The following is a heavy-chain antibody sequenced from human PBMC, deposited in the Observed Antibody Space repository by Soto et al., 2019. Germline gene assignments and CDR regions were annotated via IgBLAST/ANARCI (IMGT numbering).Heavy chain of an antibody. CDR3: AREGVDSSGYEYYVDS. CDR2: ISYDGSNK. V-gene: IGHV3-30-3*01. CDR1: GFTFSSYA. J-gene: IGHJ4*02. D-gene: IGHD3-22*01. Sequence: QVQLVESGGGVVQPGRSLRLSCAASGFTFSSYAMHWVRQAPGKGLEWVAVISYDGSNKYYADSVKGRFTISRDNSKNTLYLQMNSLRAEDTAVYYCAREGVDSSGYEYYVDSWGQGTLLSVSS.